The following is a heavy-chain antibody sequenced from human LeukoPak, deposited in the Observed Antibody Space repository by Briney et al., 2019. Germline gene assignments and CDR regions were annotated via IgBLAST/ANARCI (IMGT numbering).Heavy chain of an antibody. CDR2: ISYDGSNK. V-gene: IGHV3-30*04. Sequence: PGRSLRLSCAASGFTFSSYAMHWVRQAPGKGLEWVAVISYDGSNKYYADSVKGRFTISRDNSKNTLYLQMNSLRPEDTAVYYCARETTTIFGMVPYFFDYWGQGTLVTVSS. CDR1: GFTFSSYA. J-gene: IGHJ4*02. D-gene: IGHD3-3*01. CDR3: ARETTTIFGMVPYFFDY.